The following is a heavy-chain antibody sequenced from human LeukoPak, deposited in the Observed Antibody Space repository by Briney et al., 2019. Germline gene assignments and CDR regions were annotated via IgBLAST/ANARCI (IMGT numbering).Heavy chain of an antibody. Sequence: SETLSLTCTVSGGSISSYYWSWIRQPPGKGLEWIGEINHSGSTNYNPSLKSRVTISVDTSKNQFSLKLSSVTAADTAVYYCARGRGSSSWSSYWGQGTLVTVSS. CDR1: GGSISSYY. V-gene: IGHV4-34*01. D-gene: IGHD6-13*01. CDR3: ARGRGSSSWSSY. CDR2: INHSGST. J-gene: IGHJ4*02.